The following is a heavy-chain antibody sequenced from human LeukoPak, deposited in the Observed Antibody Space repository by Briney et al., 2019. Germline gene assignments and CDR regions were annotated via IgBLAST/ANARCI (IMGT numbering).Heavy chain of an antibody. V-gene: IGHV3-23*01. CDR3: AKRRGSGWFAEYFHH. CDR1: GFIFTSSA. D-gene: IGHD6-19*01. Sequence: GGSLRLSCAASGFIFTSSAMSWVRQAPGKGLEWVSAITSRGGSTYYADSVKGRFTISRDSSKNTLYLQMNSLRAEDTALYYCAKRRGSGWFAEYFHHWGQGTLVTVSS. CDR2: ITSRGGST. J-gene: IGHJ1*01.